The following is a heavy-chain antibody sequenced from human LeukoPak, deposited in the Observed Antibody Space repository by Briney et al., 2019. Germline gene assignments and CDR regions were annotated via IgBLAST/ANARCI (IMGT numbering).Heavy chain of an antibody. CDR1: GFTFRSYE. CDR2: LSSSGSAF. V-gene: IGHV3-48*03. J-gene: IGHJ4*02. CDR3: ARSARLMKGVVEVTALDD. D-gene: IGHD3-3*01. Sequence: GGSLRLSCAASGFTFRSYEMNWVRQAPGKGLEWIAYLSSSGSAFSYADSVKGRFTIARDNAKNSVYLEMNSLRADDTAVYYCARSARLMKGVVEVTALDDWGQGTLVTVSS.